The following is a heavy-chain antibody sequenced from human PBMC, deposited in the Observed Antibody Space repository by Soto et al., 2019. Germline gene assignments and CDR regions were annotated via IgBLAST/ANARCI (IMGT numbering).Heavy chain of an antibody. Sequence: EVQLVESGGGLVKPGGSLRLSCAASGFTFSSYSMNWVRQAPGKGLEWVSSISSSSSYIYYADSVKGRFTISRDNAKNSLYLQMNSLRAEDTAVYYCARFSKAGIDYWGQGTLVTVSS. J-gene: IGHJ4*02. CDR3: ARFSKAGIDY. CDR1: GFTFSSYS. D-gene: IGHD6-13*01. V-gene: IGHV3-21*01. CDR2: ISSSSSYI.